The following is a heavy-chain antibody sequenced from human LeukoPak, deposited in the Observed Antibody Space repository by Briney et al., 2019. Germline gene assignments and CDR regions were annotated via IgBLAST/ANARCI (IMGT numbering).Heavy chain of an antibody. CDR1: GFSLRNFW. Sequence: PGGSLRLSCAASGFSLRNFWMSWVRQAPGKGLEWVASIREDGSEKYYVDSVKGRFTISRDNAKNSLTLQMNGLRAEDTAVYYCARKNGLDFWGQGTMVIVSP. CDR3: ARKNGLDF. J-gene: IGHJ3*01. D-gene: IGHD2-8*01. CDR2: IREDGSEK. V-gene: IGHV3-7*01.